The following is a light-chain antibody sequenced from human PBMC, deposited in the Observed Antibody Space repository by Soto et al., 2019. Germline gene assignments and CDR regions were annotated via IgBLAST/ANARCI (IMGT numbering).Light chain of an antibody. CDR2: DVS. V-gene: IGLV2-14*01. CDR3: SSYTSIRTYV. Sequence: QCLLKQPASLSGSPGGAITISCTGTSSDVGAYNYVSWYQQHPGKAPKLLIYDVSNRPSGVSSRFSGSKSGNTASLTISGLQAEDEDDYYCSSYTSIRTYVFGTGTKVTVL. J-gene: IGLJ1*01. CDR1: SSDVGAYNY.